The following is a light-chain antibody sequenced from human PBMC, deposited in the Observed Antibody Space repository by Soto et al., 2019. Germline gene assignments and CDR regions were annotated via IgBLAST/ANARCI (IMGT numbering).Light chain of an antibody. CDR3: QQYHGYSLT. CDR1: QTISFS. CDR2: DAS. Sequence: DIQMPQSPSTLSAYVGDRVTITGRASQTISFSLAWYQQKPGKAPKLLIYDASTLQSGVPSRFSGSESGTEFILTISGLQPDDCATYYCQQYHGYSLTFGQGTNVDIK. V-gene: IGKV1-5*01. J-gene: IGKJ1*01.